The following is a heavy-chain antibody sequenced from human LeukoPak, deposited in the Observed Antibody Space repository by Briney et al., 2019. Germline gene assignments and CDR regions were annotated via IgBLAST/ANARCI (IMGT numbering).Heavy chain of an antibody. V-gene: IGHV3-53*01. CDR1: GLIVSNSY. CDR2: IYYNGNT. Sequence: GGSLRLSCAASGLIVSNSYMNWVRQAPGKGLEWVSVIYYNGNTFYADSVTGRFTISRDNSKNTLYLQMNSLRAEDTAVYYCARDPNGNLHFDYWGQGTLVTVSS. CDR3: ARDPNGNLHFDY. D-gene: IGHD2-8*01. J-gene: IGHJ4*02.